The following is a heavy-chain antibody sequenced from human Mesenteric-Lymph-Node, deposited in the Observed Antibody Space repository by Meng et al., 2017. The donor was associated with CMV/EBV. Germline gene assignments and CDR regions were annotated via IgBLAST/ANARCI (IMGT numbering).Heavy chain of an antibody. Sequence: ASGFTFSSYAMNWVRQAPGKGLEWVSTISGSGGSIYYADSVKGRFTISRDNSKNTLYLQMNSLRAEDTAIYYCASLGCSSTRCDDYWGQGTLVTVSS. J-gene: IGHJ4*02. CDR2: ISGSGGSI. CDR1: GFTFSSYA. D-gene: IGHD2-2*01. CDR3: ASLGCSSTRCDDY. V-gene: IGHV3-23*01.